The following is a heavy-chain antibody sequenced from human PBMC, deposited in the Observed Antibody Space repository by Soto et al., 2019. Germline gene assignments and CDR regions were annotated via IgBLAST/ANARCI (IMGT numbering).Heavy chain of an antibody. Sequence: EVQLVESGGGLVKPGGSLRLSCAASGFSFSSYSMNWVRQAPGKGLEWVSSISSSASHINYADSVKGRFTISRDNAKKSLYLPMNSLRAEDTAVYYCARGYTGYCSGGTCYWFDLWGQGTLVTVSS. J-gene: IGHJ5*02. D-gene: IGHD2-15*01. CDR2: ISSSASHI. V-gene: IGHV3-21*01. CDR1: GFSFSSYS. CDR3: ARGYTGYCSGGTCYWFDL.